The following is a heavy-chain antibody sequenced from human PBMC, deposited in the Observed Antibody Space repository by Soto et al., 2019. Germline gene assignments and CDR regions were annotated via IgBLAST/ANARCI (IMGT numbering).Heavy chain of an antibody. CDR2: INAGNGNT. J-gene: IGHJ4*02. CDR3: ARWALNFDS. Sequence: QVQLVQSGAEVKKPGASVKVSCKASGYTFTRYVIHWVRQAPGHRLEWMGWINAGNGNTKYSQNFQGRLTITRDTSGSTAYMELSSLECDDTAIYYCARWALNFDSWGQGTLVTVSS. CDR1: GYTFTRYV. V-gene: IGHV1-3*01.